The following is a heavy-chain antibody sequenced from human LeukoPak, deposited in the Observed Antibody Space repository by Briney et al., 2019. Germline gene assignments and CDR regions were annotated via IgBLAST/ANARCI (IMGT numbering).Heavy chain of an antibody. CDR1: GGSFSGYY. Sequence: SETPSLTCAVYGGSFSGYYWSWIRQPPGKGLEWIGEINHSGSTNYNPSLKSRVTISVDTSKNQFSLKLSSVTAADTAVYYCASGYTRSVGYWGQGTLVTVSS. CDR2: INHSGST. D-gene: IGHD2-2*02. CDR3: ASGYTRSVGY. J-gene: IGHJ4*02. V-gene: IGHV4-34*01.